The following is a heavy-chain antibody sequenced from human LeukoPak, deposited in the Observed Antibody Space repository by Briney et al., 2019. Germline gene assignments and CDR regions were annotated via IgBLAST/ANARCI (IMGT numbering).Heavy chain of an antibody. V-gene: IGHV3-48*01. D-gene: IGHD5-18*01. Sequence: GGSLRLSCAASGFTFSRYNMNWVRQAPGKGLEWVSYISSSSSTIYYAASVKGRFTISGDNAKNSLYLQMNSLRAEDTAVYYCARLIQLVDYWGQGTLVTVSS. J-gene: IGHJ4*02. CDR3: ARLIQLVDY. CDR2: ISSSSSTI. CDR1: GFTFSRYN.